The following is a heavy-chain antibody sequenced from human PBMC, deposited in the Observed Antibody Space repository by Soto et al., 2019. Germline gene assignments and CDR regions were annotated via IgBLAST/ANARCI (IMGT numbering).Heavy chain of an antibody. V-gene: IGHV1-69*08. D-gene: IGHD3-10*01. Sequence: QVQLVQSGAEVKKPGSSVKVSCKASADTFTGYTVTWVRQAPGQGLEWVGRGIPILGASNFAQKFQGRVTISADKSTDTAYMVLTGLTSEDTAVYYCARSRGSYYSNFDSWGQGTLVTVSS. J-gene: IGHJ4*02. CDR2: GIPILGAS. CDR3: ARSRGSYYSNFDS. CDR1: ADTFTGYT.